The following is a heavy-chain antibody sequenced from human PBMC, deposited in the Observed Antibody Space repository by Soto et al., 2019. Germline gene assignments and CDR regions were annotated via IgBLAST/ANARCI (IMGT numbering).Heavy chain of an antibody. Sequence: QITLKESGPTLVKPTQTLTLTCTFSGFSLSTSGVGVGWIRQPPGKALERLALIYWDDDKRYSPSLKSRLTITKDTSKNQVVLTMTNMDPVDTTTYYCAYIRPDSYSSGWYPWYFDYWGQGTLVTVSS. V-gene: IGHV2-5*02. D-gene: IGHD6-19*01. J-gene: IGHJ4*02. CDR2: IYWDDDK. CDR1: GFSLSTSGVG. CDR3: AYIRPDSYSSGWYPWYFDY.